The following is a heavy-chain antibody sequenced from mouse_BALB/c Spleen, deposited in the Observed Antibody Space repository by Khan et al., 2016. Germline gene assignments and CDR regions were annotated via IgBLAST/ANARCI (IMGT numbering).Heavy chain of an antibody. Sequence: EVQRVESGGGLVQPKGSLKLSCAASGFTFNTYAMNWVRQAPGKGLEWVARIRSKSNNYATYYADSVKDRFTISRDDSQSMLYLQMNNLRTEDTAMYYCVRQRLLTPYWYFDVWGEGTTVTVSS. D-gene: IGHD2-3*01. CDR1: GFTFNTYA. CDR2: IRSKSNNYAT. CDR3: VRQRLLTPYWYFDV. V-gene: IGHV10-1*02. J-gene: IGHJ1*01.